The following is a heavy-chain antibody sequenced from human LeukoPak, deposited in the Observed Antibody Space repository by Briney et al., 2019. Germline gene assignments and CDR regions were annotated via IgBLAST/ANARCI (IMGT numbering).Heavy chain of an antibody. V-gene: IGHV3-53*01. CDR2: IYSGGST. Sequence: GGSLRLSCAASGFTFDDYGMSWVRQAPGKGLEWVSVIYSGGSTYYADSVKGRFTISRDNSKNTLYLQMNSLRAEDTAVYYCARADPNYDILTGYYSGWYFDLWGRGTLVTVSS. J-gene: IGHJ2*01. D-gene: IGHD3-9*01. CDR3: ARADPNYDILTGYYSGWYFDL. CDR1: GFTFDDYG.